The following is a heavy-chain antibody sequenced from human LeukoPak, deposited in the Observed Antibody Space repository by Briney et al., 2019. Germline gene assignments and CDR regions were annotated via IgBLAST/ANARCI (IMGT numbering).Heavy chain of an antibody. D-gene: IGHD3-10*01. J-gene: IGHJ6*03. Sequence: SVKVSCKAAGDTISAYSLNWVRQAPGQGLEWMGGVIPIFGRAYYAQNLQGRVTITADKSTSTAYMELSSLGSEDTAIYYCAKGRGRLHVNRGVYNYHYYMEVWGTGTTVIVSS. CDR3: AKGRGRLHVNRGVYNYHYYMEV. CDR2: VIPIFGRA. V-gene: IGHV1-69*06. CDR1: GDTISAYS.